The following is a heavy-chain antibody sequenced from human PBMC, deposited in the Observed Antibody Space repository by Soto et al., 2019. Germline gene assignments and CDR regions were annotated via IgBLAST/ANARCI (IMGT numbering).Heavy chain of an antibody. V-gene: IGHV3-33*03. J-gene: IGHJ4*02. D-gene: IGHD2-15*01. CDR1: GFTLNNYG. CDR2: MWYDGLRQ. CDR3: VKESTPPFFDS. Sequence: GGSLRLSCVGSGFTLNNYGVHWVRQAPGKGPEWVALMWYDGLRQTYLDSVRGRFTVSRDSSTNTIYLQMNSLRVEDTGNYFCVKESTPPFFDSWGQGTPVTVSS.